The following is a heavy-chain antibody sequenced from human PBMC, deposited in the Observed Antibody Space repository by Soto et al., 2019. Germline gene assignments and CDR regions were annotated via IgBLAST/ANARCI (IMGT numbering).Heavy chain of an antibody. V-gene: IGHV5-51*01. J-gene: IGHJ4*02. Sequence: GESLKISCKGSGYSFTSYWIGWVRQMPGKGLEWMGIIYPGDSDTRYSPSFQGQVTISADKSISTAYLQWSSLKASDTAMYYCARRSRSYFDWLLDYFDYWGQGTLVTVSS. D-gene: IGHD3-9*01. CDR2: IYPGDSDT. CDR3: ARRSRSYFDWLLDYFDY. CDR1: GYSFTSYW.